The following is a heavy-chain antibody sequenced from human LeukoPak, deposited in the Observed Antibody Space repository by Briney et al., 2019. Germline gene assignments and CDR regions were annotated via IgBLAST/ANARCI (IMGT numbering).Heavy chain of an antibody. J-gene: IGHJ4*02. CDR3: AKDREYQLLYSSFDY. Sequence: GGSLRLSCAASGFTFSSYSMNWVRQAPGKGLEWVAFIRYDGSNKYYADSVKGRFTISRDNSKNTLYLQMNSLRAEDTAVYYCAKDREYQLLYSSFDYWGQGTLVTVSS. V-gene: IGHV3-30*02. CDR2: IRYDGSNK. CDR1: GFTFSSYS. D-gene: IGHD2-2*02.